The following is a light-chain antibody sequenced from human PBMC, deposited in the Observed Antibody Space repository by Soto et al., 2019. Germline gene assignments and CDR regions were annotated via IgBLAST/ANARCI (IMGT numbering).Light chain of an antibody. CDR2: KAS. CDR1: QTISSW. Sequence: DIPMTQSPSTLSASVGDRVTITCRASQTISSWLVWYQQKPGKAPKLLIYKASSLESGVPSRFSGSGSGTEFTLNISSLQPDDFATYYCQQYNNYFWTFGQGTKVEIK. CDR3: QQYNNYFWT. V-gene: IGKV1-5*03. J-gene: IGKJ1*01.